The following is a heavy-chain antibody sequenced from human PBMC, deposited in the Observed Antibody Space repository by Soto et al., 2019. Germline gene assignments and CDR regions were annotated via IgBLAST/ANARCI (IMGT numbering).Heavy chain of an antibody. D-gene: IGHD3-9*01. Sequence: SETLSLTCTVSGGSISSSSYYWGWIRQPPGKGLEWIGSSYYSGSTYYNPSLKSRVTISVDTSKNQFSLKLSPVTAADTAVYYCARHGRGFYDILTGRFDYWGQGTLVTVSS. CDR3: ARHGRGFYDILTGRFDY. J-gene: IGHJ4*02. V-gene: IGHV4-39*01. CDR2: SYYSGST. CDR1: GGSISSSSYY.